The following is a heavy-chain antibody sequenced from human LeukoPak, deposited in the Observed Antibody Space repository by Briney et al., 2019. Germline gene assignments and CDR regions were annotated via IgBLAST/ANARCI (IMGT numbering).Heavy chain of an antibody. J-gene: IGHJ4*01. CDR2: ISGSGANT. CDR3: AKSLTTVKRGNFDS. D-gene: IGHD4-17*01. Sequence: GGSQRLSCAASAFTFSSYAMSWVRQAPGKGLEWVSFISGSGANTYYADSVKGRFTISRDNSKNTLYLQMNSLRAEDTAVFFCAKSLTTVKRGNFDSWGHGTLVTVSS. CDR1: AFTFSSYA. V-gene: IGHV3-23*01.